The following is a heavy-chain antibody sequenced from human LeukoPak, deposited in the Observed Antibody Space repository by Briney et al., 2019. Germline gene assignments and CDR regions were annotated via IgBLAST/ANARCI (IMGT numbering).Heavy chain of an antibody. D-gene: IGHD3-16*01. V-gene: IGHV3-9*01. CDR3: AREKGRGGFDY. Sequence: GGSLRLSCAASGFTFDDYAMHWVRQAPGKGLEWVSGISWNSGSIGYADSVKGRFTISRDNSKNTLYLQMNSLRAEDTAVYYCAREKGRGGFDYWGQGTLVTVSS. CDR1: GFTFDDYA. CDR2: ISWNSGSI. J-gene: IGHJ4*02.